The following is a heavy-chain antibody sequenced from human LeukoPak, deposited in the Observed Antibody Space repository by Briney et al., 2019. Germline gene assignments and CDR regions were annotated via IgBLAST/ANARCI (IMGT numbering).Heavy chain of an antibody. D-gene: IGHD3-22*01. J-gene: IGHJ4*02. Sequence: PSETLSLTCAVYGGSFSGYYWSWLRQPPGKGLEWIGEINHSGSTNYNPSLKSRVTISVDTSKNQFSLKLSSVTAADTAVYYCARGSSLITMIVVVRGFDYWGQGTLVTVSS. CDR2: INHSGST. CDR3: ARGSSLITMIVVVRGFDY. V-gene: IGHV4-34*01. CDR1: GGSFSGYY.